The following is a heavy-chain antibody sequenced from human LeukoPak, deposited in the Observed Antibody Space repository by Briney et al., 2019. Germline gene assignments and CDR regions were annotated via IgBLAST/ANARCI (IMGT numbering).Heavy chain of an antibody. CDR2: INPSGGST. CDR3: ARVPRAEWSLYYYYYGMDV. J-gene: IGHJ6*02. Sequence: ASVKVSCKASGYTFTSYYMHWVRQAPGQGLEWMGIINPSGGSTSYAQKFQGRVTMTRDTSTSTVYMELSSLRSEDTAVYYCARVPRAEWSLYYYYYGMDVWGQGTTVTVSS. V-gene: IGHV1-46*01. D-gene: IGHD3-3*01. CDR1: GYTFTSYY.